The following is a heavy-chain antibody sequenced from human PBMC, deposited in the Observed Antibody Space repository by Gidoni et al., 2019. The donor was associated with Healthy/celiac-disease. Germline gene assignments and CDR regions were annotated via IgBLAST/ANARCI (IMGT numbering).Heavy chain of an antibody. D-gene: IGHD3-10*01. J-gene: IGHJ4*02. CDR3: AKDLRRVLLWFGNLDY. CDR2: ISGSGGST. Sequence: EVQLLESGGGLVQPGGSVSLSCAASGFTFTSYAMSWVRQAPGKGLGWVSAISGSGGSTYYADSVKGRFTISRDNSKNTLYLQMNSLRAEDTAVYYCAKDLRRVLLWFGNLDYWGQGTLVTVSS. CDR1: GFTFTSYA. V-gene: IGHV3-23*01.